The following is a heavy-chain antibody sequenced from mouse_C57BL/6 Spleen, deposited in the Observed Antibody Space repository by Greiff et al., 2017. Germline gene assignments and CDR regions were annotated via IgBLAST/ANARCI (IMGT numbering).Heavy chain of an antibody. J-gene: IGHJ4*01. CDR1: GYTFTSYW. CDR3: ARAFYGSKDYYAMDY. D-gene: IGHD1-1*01. V-gene: IGHV1-7*01. Sequence: QVQLQQSGADLANPGASVKLSCKASGYTFTSYWMHWVKQRPVEGLEWIGYINPSSGYTKYNQKFKDKATLTADKSSSTAYMQLSSLTYEDAAVYYCARAFYGSKDYYAMDYWGQGTEFTVSS. CDR2: INPSSGYT.